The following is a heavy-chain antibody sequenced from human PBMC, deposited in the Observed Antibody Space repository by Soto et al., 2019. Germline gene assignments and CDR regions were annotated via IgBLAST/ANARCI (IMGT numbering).Heavy chain of an antibody. D-gene: IGHD6-13*01. CDR2: INPNSGGT. CDR1: GYTFTGYY. CDR3: ARAPDIAAPNFDY. J-gene: IGHJ4*02. V-gene: IGHV1-2*04. Sequence: ASVKVSCKASGYTFTGYYMHWVRQAPGQGLEWMGWINPNSGGTNYAQKFQGWVTMTRDTSISTAYMELSRLRSDDTAVYYCARAPDIAAPNFDYWGQGTLVTVSS.